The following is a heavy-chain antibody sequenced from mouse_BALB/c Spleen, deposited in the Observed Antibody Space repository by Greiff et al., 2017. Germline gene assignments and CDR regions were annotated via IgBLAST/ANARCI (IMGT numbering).Heavy chain of an antibody. CDR1: GFSLTSYG. Sequence: VQLVESGPGLVAPSQSLSITCTVSGFSLTSYGVHWVRQPPGKGLEWLGVIWAGGSTNYNSALMSRLSISKDNSKSQVFLKMNSLQTDDTAMYYCARDLGDYCGSRYAMDYWGQGTSVTVSS. D-gene: IGHD1-1*01. CDR2: IWAGGST. CDR3: ARDLGDYCGSRYAMDY. J-gene: IGHJ4*01. V-gene: IGHV2-9*02.